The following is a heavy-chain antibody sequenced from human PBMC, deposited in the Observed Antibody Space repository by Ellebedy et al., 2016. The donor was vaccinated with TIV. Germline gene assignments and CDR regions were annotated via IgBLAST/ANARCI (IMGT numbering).Heavy chain of an antibody. V-gene: IGHV3-7*04. J-gene: IGHJ4*02. CDR3: ARDIK. CDR1: GFTLSNFW. CDR2: IKEDGSEK. Sequence: GESLKISXAASGFTLSNFWMSWVRQARGKGLEWVANIKEDGSEKYYVDSVKGRFTISRDNAKNSLFLQMTNLRAEDTAIYYCARDIKWGQGTLVTVSS.